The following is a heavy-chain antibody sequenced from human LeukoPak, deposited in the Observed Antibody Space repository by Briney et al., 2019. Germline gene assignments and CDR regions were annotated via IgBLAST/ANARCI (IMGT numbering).Heavy chain of an antibody. V-gene: IGHV4-59*01. CDR3: ANGHQRDGYTYFDY. J-gene: IGHJ4*02. Sequence: SETLSLPCTVSGGSISSYYWSWIRQPPGKGLEWIGYIYYSGSTKYNPSLKSRVTISVDTSKNQFSLKLSSVTAADTAVYYCANGHQRDGYTYFDYWGQGTLVTVSS. CDR1: GGSISSYY. D-gene: IGHD5-24*01. CDR2: IYYSGST.